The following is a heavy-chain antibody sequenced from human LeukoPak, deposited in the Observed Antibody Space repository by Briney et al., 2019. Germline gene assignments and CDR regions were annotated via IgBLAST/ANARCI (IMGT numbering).Heavy chain of an antibody. CDR1: GFIFGDYY. Sequence: PGGTLRLSCKASGFIFGDYYMNWIRQAPGKGLECLSYISSGTINHSNYADSVKGRFTISRDNAKNSLYLQMTSLRAEDTALYYCTRATGWYPDYWGQGTLITVSS. V-gene: IGHV3-11*06. CDR2: ISSGTINHS. D-gene: IGHD6-19*01. J-gene: IGHJ4*02. CDR3: TRATGWYPDY.